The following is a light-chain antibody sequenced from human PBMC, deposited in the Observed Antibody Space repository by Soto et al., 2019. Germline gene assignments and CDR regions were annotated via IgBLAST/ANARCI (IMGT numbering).Light chain of an antibody. Sequence: EVVLTQSPGTLSLSPGESATLSCRASQSVSSNYLAWYQQKPGQAPRLLIYGVSTRATGIPDRFSGSGSGTDFSLTISRLETEDFALYYCQQYFTSPLTFGGGTNVEIK. CDR2: GVS. CDR1: QSVSSNY. V-gene: IGKV3-20*01. CDR3: QQYFTSPLT. J-gene: IGKJ4*01.